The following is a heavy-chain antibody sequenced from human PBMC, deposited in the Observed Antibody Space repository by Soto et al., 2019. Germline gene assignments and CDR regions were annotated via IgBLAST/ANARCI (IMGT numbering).Heavy chain of an antibody. V-gene: IGHV2-5*02. CDR1: GFSLSTSGVG. CDR3: AHLFHSTYYDSSGSLFDY. J-gene: IGHJ4*02. D-gene: IGHD3-22*01. Sequence: VSGPTLVNPTQTLTLTCTFSGFSLSTSGVGVGWIRQPPGKALEWLALIYWDDDKRYSPSLKSRLTITKDTSKNQVVLTMTNMDPVDTATYYCAHLFHSTYYDSSGSLFDYWGQGTLVTVSS. CDR2: IYWDDDK.